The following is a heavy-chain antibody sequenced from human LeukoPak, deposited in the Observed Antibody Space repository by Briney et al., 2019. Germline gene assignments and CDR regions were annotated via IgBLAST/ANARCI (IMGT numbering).Heavy chain of an antibody. D-gene: IGHD2-15*01. Sequence: SETLSLTCAVSGGSFSGYYWSWIRQPPGKGLEWIGEINHSGSTNYNPSLKSRVTISVDTSKNQFSLKLSSVTAADTAVYYCARATPVAESFDYWGQGTLVTVSS. J-gene: IGHJ4*02. CDR2: INHSGST. V-gene: IGHV4-34*01. CDR3: ARATPVAESFDY. CDR1: GGSFSGYY.